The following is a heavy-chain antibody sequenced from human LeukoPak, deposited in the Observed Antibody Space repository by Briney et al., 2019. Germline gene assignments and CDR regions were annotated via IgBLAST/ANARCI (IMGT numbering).Heavy chain of an antibody. CDR3: TLRQGTDFHSYYGMDV. D-gene: IGHD2-8*02. J-gene: IGHJ6*02. CDR1: GVTFSGSA. Sequence: GGSLRLSCAASGVTFSGSAMYWVCQAPGKGLEWVGRIRSKAYTYATAYAASVKGRFTISTVDSKNRTYLQMNSLRTEETAVNYCTLRQGTDFHSYYGMDVWGLGTTVTVSS. V-gene: IGHV3-73*01. CDR2: IRSKAYTYAT.